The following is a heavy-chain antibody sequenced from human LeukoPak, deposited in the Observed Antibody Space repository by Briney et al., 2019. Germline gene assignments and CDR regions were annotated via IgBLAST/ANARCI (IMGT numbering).Heavy chain of an antibody. J-gene: IGHJ5*02. Sequence: GASVKVSCTASGYTFTSFGISWVRQAPGQGLEWMGWISAYNGNTNYAQKLQGRVTMTTDTSTSTAYKELRSLRYDDTAVYYCARVRSGSHYLTSALSWCVLWGEGTRVSVSS. D-gene: IGHD1-26*01. CDR3: ARVRSGSHYLTSALSWCVL. CDR1: GYTFTSFG. CDR2: ISAYNGNT. V-gene: IGHV1-18*01.